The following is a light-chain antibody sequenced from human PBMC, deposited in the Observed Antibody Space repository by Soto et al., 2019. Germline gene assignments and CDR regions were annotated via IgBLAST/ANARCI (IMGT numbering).Light chain of an antibody. CDR1: SSDVGGYDY. CDR2: DVS. V-gene: IGLV2-14*03. CDR3: SSYTSSSLYV. J-gene: IGLJ1*01. Sequence: QSALTQPASVSGSPGQSITISCTGTSSDVGGYDYVSWYQHHPGKAPKLMIYDVSNRPSGVSNRFSGSKSGNTASLTISGLQAEDEADYYCSSYTSSSLYVFRTGIKLTVL.